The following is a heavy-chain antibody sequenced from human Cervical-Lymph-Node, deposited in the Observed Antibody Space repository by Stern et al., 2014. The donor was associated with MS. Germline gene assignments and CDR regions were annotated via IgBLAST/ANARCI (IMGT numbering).Heavy chain of an antibody. CDR3: ASSYTAWDNPMHFYGMDV. D-gene: IGHD1-14*01. Sequence: QVQLVESGAEVKKTGSSVKVSCKASGGTFSRYAFTWVRQAPGQGLERMRRRIPISGTTKHAQKFEDRVNLVADEYARTAYTELSSRRSEDADEYYCASSYTAWDNPMHFYGMDVWGQGTTVTVSS. CDR1: GGTFSRYA. CDR2: RIPISGTT. V-gene: IGHV1-69*18. J-gene: IGHJ6*02.